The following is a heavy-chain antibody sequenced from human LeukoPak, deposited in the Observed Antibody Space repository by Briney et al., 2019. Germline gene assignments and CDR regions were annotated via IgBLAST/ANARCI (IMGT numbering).Heavy chain of an antibody. CDR3: TRDSGTYNWFDP. J-gene: IGHJ5*02. Sequence: GGSLKLSCAASGFTFSGSAIHWVRQSSGKGLEWVGQIDKKDKGYATATAYAASVKGRFTISRDDSINTAYLQMKSLKTEDTALYFCTRDSGTYNWFDPWGKGTLVTVSS. CDR2: IDKKDKGYATAT. CDR1: GFTFSGSA. D-gene: IGHD1-26*01. V-gene: IGHV3-73*01.